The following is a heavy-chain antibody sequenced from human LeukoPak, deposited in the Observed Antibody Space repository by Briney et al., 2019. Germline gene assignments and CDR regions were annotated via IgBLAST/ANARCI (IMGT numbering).Heavy chain of an antibody. V-gene: IGHV3-9*01. D-gene: IGHD3-16*01. CDR1: GFTFDDYV. J-gene: IGHJ3*02. CDR3: ARAGGSRGSSPAFDI. CDR2: ISWNSGSI. Sequence: GGSLRLSCAASGFTFDDYVMNWVRQAPGKGLEWVSGISWNSGSIGNADSVKGRFTISRDNAKNSLYLQMNSLRAEDTAVYYCARAGGSRGSSPAFDIWGQGTMVTVSS.